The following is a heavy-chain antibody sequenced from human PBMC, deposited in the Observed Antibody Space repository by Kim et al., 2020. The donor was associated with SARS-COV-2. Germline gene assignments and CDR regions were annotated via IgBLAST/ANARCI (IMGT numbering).Heavy chain of an antibody. J-gene: IGHJ4*02. D-gene: IGHD6-13*01. V-gene: IGHV3-9*01. CDR3: AKAAAGSFLTFDY. Sequence: YADSVKGRFTLSRDNAKNSLHLQMNSLRAEDTALYYCAKAAAGSFLTFDYWGQGTLVTVSS.